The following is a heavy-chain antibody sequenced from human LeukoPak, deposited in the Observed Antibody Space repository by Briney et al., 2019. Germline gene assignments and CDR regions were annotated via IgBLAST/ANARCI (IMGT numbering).Heavy chain of an antibody. J-gene: IGHJ6*03. Sequence: GGSLRLSCAVSGFSVRSYWMSWVRQAPGKGLVWVSRISSDGTIISYADSVKGRFTISRDNAKNSLYLQMNSLRAEDTAVYYCARSTIFGVSYYMDVWGKGTTVTVSS. CDR2: ISSDGTII. D-gene: IGHD3-3*01. CDR1: GFSVRSYW. CDR3: ARSTIFGVSYYMDV. V-gene: IGHV3-74*01.